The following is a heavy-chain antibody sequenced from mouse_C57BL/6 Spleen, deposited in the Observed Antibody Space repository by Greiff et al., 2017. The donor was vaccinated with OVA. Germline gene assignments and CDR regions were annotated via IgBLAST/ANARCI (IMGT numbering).Heavy chain of an antibody. J-gene: IGHJ3*01. CDR1: GYTFTSYW. D-gene: IGHD2-12*01. CDR2: IHPNSGST. Sequence: QVQLQQPGAELVKPGASVKLSCKASGYTFTSYWMPWVKQRPGQGLEWIGMIHPNSGSTNYNEKFKSKATLTVDKSSSTAYMQLSSLTSEDSAVYYCAREGYYSPFAYWGQGTLVTVSA. V-gene: IGHV1-64*01. CDR3: AREGYYSPFAY.